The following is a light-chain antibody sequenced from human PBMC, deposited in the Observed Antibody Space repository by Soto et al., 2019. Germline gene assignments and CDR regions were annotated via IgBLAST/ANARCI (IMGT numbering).Light chain of an antibody. V-gene: IGLV2-14*01. CDR1: SSDVGGYNY. CDR3: AAWDDSLNGNYV. Sequence: QSVLTQPASVSGSPGQSITISCTGTSSDVGGYNYVSWYQQHPGKAPKLMIYEVSNRPSGVSNRFSGSKSGNTASLTISGLQAVDEADYYCAAWDDSLNGNYVFGTGTKVTVL. J-gene: IGLJ1*01. CDR2: EVS.